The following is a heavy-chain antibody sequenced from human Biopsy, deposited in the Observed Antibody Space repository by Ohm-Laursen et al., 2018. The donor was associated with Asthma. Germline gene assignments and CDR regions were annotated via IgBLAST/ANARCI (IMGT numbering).Heavy chain of an antibody. CDR1: GYNFISFA. D-gene: IGHD3-9*01. V-gene: IGHV1-3*04. CDR3: ARTYYDFLTGQVKDVFGV. Sequence: AASVKVSCNASGYNFISFAIHWVRQAPGQRLEWMGWVNTGNGDTKYSQKFQGRVTITRDTSASTAYMEMRSLRSEDTATYYCARTYYDFLTGQVKDVFGVWGQGTMVTVSS. CDR2: VNTGNGDT. J-gene: IGHJ3*01.